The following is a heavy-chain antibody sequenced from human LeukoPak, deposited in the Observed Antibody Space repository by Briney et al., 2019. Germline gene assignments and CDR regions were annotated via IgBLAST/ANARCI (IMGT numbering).Heavy chain of an antibody. D-gene: IGHD2-2*01. V-gene: IGHV1-46*01. Sequence: ASVKVSCKASGYTFTSYYMHWVRQAPGQGLEWMGIINPSGGSPTYAQKFQGRVTMTGDTSTSTVYMELSSLTSEDTAVYYCARDMLTSSVDYWGQGTLVTVSS. J-gene: IGHJ4*02. CDR2: INPSGGSP. CDR1: GYTFTSYY. CDR3: ARDMLTSSVDY.